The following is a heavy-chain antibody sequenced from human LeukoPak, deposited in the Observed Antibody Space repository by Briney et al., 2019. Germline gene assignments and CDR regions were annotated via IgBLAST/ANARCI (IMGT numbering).Heavy chain of an antibody. D-gene: IGHD6-19*01. CDR3: ARHVEIAVAGPIEY. Sequence: SETLSLSCTVSGASISNSRDYWGWIRQPPGKGLEWIGSIFFSGSTYYNPSLKSRAAISVDSSKNQYSLKLSSVTAADTAFYYCARHVEIAVAGPIEYWGQGTLVPVSS. CDR2: IFFSGST. V-gene: IGHV4-39*01. CDR1: GASISNSRDY. J-gene: IGHJ4*02.